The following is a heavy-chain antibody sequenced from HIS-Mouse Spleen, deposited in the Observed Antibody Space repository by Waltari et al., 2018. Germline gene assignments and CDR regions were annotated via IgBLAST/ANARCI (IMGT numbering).Heavy chain of an antibody. J-gene: IGHJ2*01. CDR1: GGSISSSHSY. CDR3: AREIPYSSSWYDWYFDL. V-gene: IGHV4-39*07. D-gene: IGHD6-13*01. Sequence: QLQLQESGPGLVTPSETLSLTCTVPGGSISSSHSYWGWIRQPPGKGLEWIGSIYYSGSTYYNPSLKSRVTISVDTSKNQFSLKLSSVTAADTAVYYCAREIPYSSSWYDWYFDLWGRGTLVTVSS. CDR2: IYYSGST.